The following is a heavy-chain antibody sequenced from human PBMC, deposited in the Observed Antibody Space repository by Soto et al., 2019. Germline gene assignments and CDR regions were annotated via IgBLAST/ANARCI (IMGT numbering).Heavy chain of an antibody. Sequence: GGSLRLSCAASGFTFSNAWMSWVRQAPGKGLEWVGRIKSKTDGGTTDYAAPVKGRFTISRDDSKNTLYLQMNSLKTEDTAVYYCTTEVLRYFDWLPYSDYWGQGTLVTVSS. D-gene: IGHD3-9*01. CDR1: GFTFSNAW. V-gene: IGHV3-15*01. CDR2: IKSKTDGGTT. J-gene: IGHJ4*02. CDR3: TTEVLRYFDWLPYSDY.